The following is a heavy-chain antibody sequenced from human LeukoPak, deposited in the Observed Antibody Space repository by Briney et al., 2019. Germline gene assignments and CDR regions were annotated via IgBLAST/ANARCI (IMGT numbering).Heavy chain of an antibody. J-gene: IGHJ5*02. CDR2: ISAYNGNT. V-gene: IGHV1-18*01. Sequence: GASVKVSCKASGYTFTSYGISWVRQAPGQGLAWMGWISAYNGNTNYAQKLQGRVTMTTDTSTSTAYMELRSLRSDDTAVYYCARGPCSGGSCYPAEWFDPWGQGTLVTVSS. CDR1: GYTFTSYG. D-gene: IGHD2-15*01. CDR3: ARGPCSGGSCYPAEWFDP.